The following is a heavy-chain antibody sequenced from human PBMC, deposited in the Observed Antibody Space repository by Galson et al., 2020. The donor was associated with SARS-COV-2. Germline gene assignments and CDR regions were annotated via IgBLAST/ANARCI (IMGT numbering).Heavy chain of an antibody. CDR1: GGSITSISSSTYY. D-gene: IGHD2-2*01. Sequence: ASETLSLTCTVSGGSITSISSSTYYWGWIRQPPGKGLEWIGTIYYSGSTYYNPSLKSRITISLDTSKNQFSLKLSSVTAADTAIYYCARAVGVRTYYFDHWGQGTLVSVSS. J-gene: IGHJ4*02. CDR2: IYYSGST. CDR3: ARAVGVRTYYFDH. V-gene: IGHV4-39*07.